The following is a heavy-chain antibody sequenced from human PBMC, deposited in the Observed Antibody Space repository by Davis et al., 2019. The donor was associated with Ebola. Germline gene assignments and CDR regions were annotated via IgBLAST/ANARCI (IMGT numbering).Heavy chain of an antibody. CDR2: ISGSGGNT. V-gene: IGHV3-23*01. J-gene: IGHJ3*02. CDR3: AKAGVMVRGVIGAFDI. D-gene: IGHD3-10*01. CDR1: GGSISSSN. Sequence: PSETLSLTCAVSGGSISSSNWWSWVRQAPGKGLEWVSAISGSGGNTYYADSVKGRFTISRDNSKNTLYLQMNSLRAEDTAVYYCAKAGVMVRGVIGAFDIWGQGTMVTVSS.